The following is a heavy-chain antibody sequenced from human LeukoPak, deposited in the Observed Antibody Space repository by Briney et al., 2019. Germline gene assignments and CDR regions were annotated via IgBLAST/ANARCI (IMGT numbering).Heavy chain of an antibody. D-gene: IGHD3-22*01. Sequence: GGSLRLSCAASGFTFSSYAMHWVRQAPGKGLEWVAVISYDGSNKYYADSVKGRFTISRDNSKNTLYLQMNSLRAEDTAVYYCARLWYDSSGFEGRYWGQGTLVTVSS. V-gene: IGHV3-30-3*01. CDR3: ARLWYDSSGFEGRY. CDR2: ISYDGSNK. J-gene: IGHJ4*02. CDR1: GFTFSSYA.